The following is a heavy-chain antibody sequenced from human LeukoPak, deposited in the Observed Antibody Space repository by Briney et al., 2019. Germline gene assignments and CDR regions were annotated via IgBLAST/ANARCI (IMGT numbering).Heavy chain of an antibody. Sequence: GASVKVSCKASGYTFTSYYMHWVRQAPGQGLEWMGIINPSGGSTSYAQKFQGRVTMTRDTSTSTVYMELSSLRSEDTAVYYCARGNPLKDYSYDSSGYYGYWGQGTLVTFSS. V-gene: IGHV1-46*01. CDR2: INPSGGST. CDR3: ARGNPLKDYSYDSSGYYGY. J-gene: IGHJ4*02. D-gene: IGHD3-22*01. CDR1: GYTFTSYY.